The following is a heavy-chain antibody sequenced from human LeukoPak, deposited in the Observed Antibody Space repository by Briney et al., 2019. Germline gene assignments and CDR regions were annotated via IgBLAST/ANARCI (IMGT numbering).Heavy chain of an antibody. V-gene: IGHV5-51*01. D-gene: IGHD5-18*01. J-gene: IGHJ2*01. CDR3: ARYIPDPGYSHGAQYWYFDL. Sequence: GESLKISCKGSGYSFTSYWNGWVRQMPGEGLEWMGIIYPGDSDTRYSPSFQGQVTISADKSISTAYLQWSSLKVSDTAMYYCARYIPDPGYSHGAQYWYFDLWGRGTLVTVSS. CDR2: IYPGDSDT. CDR1: GYSFTSYW.